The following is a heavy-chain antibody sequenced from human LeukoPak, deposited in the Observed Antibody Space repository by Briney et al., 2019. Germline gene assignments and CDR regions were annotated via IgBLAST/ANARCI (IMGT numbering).Heavy chain of an antibody. V-gene: IGHV6-1*01. CDR3: ARDPDPFSRLSVFDI. Sequence: SQTLSLTCAISGDSVSRKTAAWYWIRQSPSRGLEWLGRTYYRSKWYNDYAVSVISRININPDTSKNQFSLQLNSLIPEDTAVYYCARDPDPFSRLSVFDIWGQGTMVTVSS. D-gene: IGHD3-16*02. CDR2: TYYRSKWYN. CDR1: GDSVSRKTAA. J-gene: IGHJ3*02.